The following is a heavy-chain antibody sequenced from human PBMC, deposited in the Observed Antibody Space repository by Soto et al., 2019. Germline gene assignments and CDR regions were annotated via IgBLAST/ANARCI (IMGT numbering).Heavy chain of an antibody. CDR1: GYTFTNYY. Sequence: QVQLVQSGAEVRRPGASVKVSCKASGYTFTNYYMHWVRQAPGQGLEWMGVIHYSGATPTYAQKFQGRVTMARDTSTSTVYVELSSLTSEDTAVYYCARGGPDLATIESFDYWGQGTLVTVSS. V-gene: IGHV1-46*01. J-gene: IGHJ4*02. D-gene: IGHD3-16*01. CDR2: IHYSGATP. CDR3: ARGGPDLATIESFDY.